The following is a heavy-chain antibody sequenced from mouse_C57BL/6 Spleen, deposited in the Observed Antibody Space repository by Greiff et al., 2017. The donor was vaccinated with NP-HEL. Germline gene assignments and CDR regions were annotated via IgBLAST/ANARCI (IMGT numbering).Heavy chain of an antibody. J-gene: IGHJ2*01. CDR3: ARERMGFDY. Sequence: EVQLQQSGPVLVKPGASVKMSCKASGYTFTDYYMNWVKQSHGKSLEWIGVINPYHGGTSYNQKFKGKATLTVDKSSSTAYMELNSLTSEDSAVYYCARERMGFDYWGQGTTLTVSS. CDR1: GYTFTDYY. CDR2: INPYHGGT. D-gene: IGHD2-3*01. V-gene: IGHV1-19*01.